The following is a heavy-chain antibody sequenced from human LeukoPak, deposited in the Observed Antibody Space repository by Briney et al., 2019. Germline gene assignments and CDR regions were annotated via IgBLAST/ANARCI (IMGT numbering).Heavy chain of an antibody. V-gene: IGHV4-59*01. J-gene: IGHJ5*02. CDR2: IYYSGST. Sequence: SETLSLTCTVSGESISSYYWSWIRQPPGKGLEWIGYIYYSGSTNYNPSLKSRVTISVDTSKNQFSLKLSSVTAADTAVYYCARDYSQLGRFDPWGQGTLVTVSS. CDR3: ARDYSQLGRFDP. CDR1: GESISSYY. D-gene: IGHD6-6*01.